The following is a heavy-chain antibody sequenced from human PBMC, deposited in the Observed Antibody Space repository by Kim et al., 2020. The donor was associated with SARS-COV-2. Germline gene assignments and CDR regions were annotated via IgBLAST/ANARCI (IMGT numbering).Heavy chain of an antibody. V-gene: IGHV3-30*01. J-gene: IGHJ3*02. Sequence: RFTISRDNSKTTLYLQMNSLRAEDTAVYYCAREGGGYCSGGSCPRDAFDIWGQGTMVTVSS. CDR3: AREGGGYCSGGSCPRDAFDI. D-gene: IGHD2-15*01.